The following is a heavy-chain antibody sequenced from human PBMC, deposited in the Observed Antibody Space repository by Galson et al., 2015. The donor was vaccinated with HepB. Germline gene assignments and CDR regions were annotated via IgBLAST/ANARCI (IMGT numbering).Heavy chain of an antibody. CDR3: ATLGSCNNTDCREGWSYYYYMDV. J-gene: IGHJ6*03. Sequence: SVKVSCKASGGILTTHAISWVRQAPGRGLEWMGGIIPIFGAARYAEKFQGRVTITADESTSTAYMDLASLRSEDTAMYYCATLGSCNNTDCREGWSYYYYMDVWGKGTTVTVSS. V-gene: IGHV1-69*13. CDR1: GGILTTHA. D-gene: IGHD2-2*01. CDR2: IIPIFGAA.